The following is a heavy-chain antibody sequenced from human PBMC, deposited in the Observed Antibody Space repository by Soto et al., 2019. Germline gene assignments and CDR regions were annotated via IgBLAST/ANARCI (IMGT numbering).Heavy chain of an antibody. CDR3: ARDQGGPFDY. CDR1: GVSFSTYY. CDR2: IYYSGSS. V-gene: IGHV4-59*01. Sequence: QVQLQESGPGLVKPSETLSLTCTVSGVSFSTYYWSWIRQAPGKGLELVGYIYYSGSSNYNPSLKSRVTMSVDTSKNQLSLKLSSVTAADTAVYYCARDQGGPFDYWGQGTLVTVSS. J-gene: IGHJ4*02. D-gene: IGHD2-15*01.